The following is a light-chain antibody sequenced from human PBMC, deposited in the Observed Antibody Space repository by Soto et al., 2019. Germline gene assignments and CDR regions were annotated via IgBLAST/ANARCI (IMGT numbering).Light chain of an antibody. CDR3: LQHHTYPFT. J-gene: IGKJ2*01. CDR2: AAY. CDR1: QVIGNN. V-gene: IGKV1-17*01. Sequence: DIQMTQSPSSLSASVGDRVTLTCRASQVIGNNLGWYQQKPGKAPKRLIYAAYTLEGGVPSRFTGSGSATEFTLTNSSLQPEDFATYYCLQHHTYPFTFGQGTKLEI.